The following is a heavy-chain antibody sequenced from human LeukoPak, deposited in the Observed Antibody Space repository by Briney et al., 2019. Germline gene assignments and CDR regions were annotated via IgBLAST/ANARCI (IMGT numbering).Heavy chain of an antibody. CDR1: GFTFSNYW. CDR3: AKDRFRVLWFGELDY. J-gene: IGHJ4*02. CDR2: ISWNSGSI. D-gene: IGHD3-10*01. V-gene: IGHV3-9*03. Sequence: GGSLRLSCAASGFTFSNYWMAWVRQAPGKGLEWVSGISWNSGSIVYADSVKGRFTISRDNAKNSLYLQMNSLRAEDMALYYCAKDRFRVLWFGELDYWGQGTLVTVSS.